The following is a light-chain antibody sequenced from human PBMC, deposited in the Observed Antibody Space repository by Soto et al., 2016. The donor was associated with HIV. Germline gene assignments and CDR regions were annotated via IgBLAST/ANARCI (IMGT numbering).Light chain of an antibody. V-gene: IGKV1-NL1*01. CDR3: QQYYDTPPT. Sequence: DILLTQSPSSVSASVGDRVSITCRASQGVSSSLAWYRHGPGKAPEILIFDASKLESGVPPRFSGTGSGTAYTLTINSLQPEDFATYYCQQYYDTPPTFGQGTKV. J-gene: IGKJ1*01. CDR2: DAS. CDR1: QGVSSS.